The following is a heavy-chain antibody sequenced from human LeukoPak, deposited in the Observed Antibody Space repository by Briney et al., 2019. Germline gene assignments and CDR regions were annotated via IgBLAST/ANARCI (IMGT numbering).Heavy chain of an antibody. CDR1: GYTFTSYD. CDR2: MNPNSGNT. CDR3: ARGLWPDYDILTGYSHYYYMDV. D-gene: IGHD3-9*01. Sequence: ASVMVSCKASGYTFTSYDINWVRQATGQGLEWMGWMNPNSGNTGYAQKFQGRVTMTRNTSISTAYMELSSLRSEDTAVYYCARGLWPDYDILTGYSHYYYMDVEGKGTTVTVSS. J-gene: IGHJ6*03. V-gene: IGHV1-8*01.